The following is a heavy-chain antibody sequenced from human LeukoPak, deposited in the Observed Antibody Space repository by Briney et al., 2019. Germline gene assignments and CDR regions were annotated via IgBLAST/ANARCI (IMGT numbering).Heavy chain of an antibody. D-gene: IGHD2-2*02. Sequence: GGSLRLSCAASGFTFSSYWMTWVRQAPGKGLEWVANIKQGGSGKYYVDSVKGRFTISRDDAKNSLYLQLNSLRADDTAVYYCARDAPCTTSTCYKQIDSWGQGTLVTVSS. V-gene: IGHV3-7*01. CDR3: ARDAPCTTSTCYKQIDS. CDR2: IKQGGSGK. CDR1: GFTFSSYW. J-gene: IGHJ4*02.